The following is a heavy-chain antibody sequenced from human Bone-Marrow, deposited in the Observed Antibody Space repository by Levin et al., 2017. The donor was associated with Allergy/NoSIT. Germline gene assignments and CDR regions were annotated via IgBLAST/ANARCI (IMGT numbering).Heavy chain of an antibody. V-gene: IGHV3-30*04. CDR2: LSHDGIKK. CDR1: GFTFTNYA. CDR3: ARGRGYLTLDD. Sequence: GGSLRLSCAASGFTFTNYAMHWVRQAPGKGLEWVAALSHDGIKKYYADSVKGRLTISRDNSKNTLYLQVNSLRAEDAAMYYCARGRGYLTLDDWGQGTLVTVSS. D-gene: IGHD3-22*01. J-gene: IGHJ4*02.